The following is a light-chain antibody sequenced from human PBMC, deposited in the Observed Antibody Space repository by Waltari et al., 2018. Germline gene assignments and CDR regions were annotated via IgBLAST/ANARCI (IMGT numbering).Light chain of an antibody. CDR2: GAS. V-gene: IGKV3-15*01. CDR1: QSVSDK. CDR3: QQYNVWPRT. J-gene: IGKJ3*01. Sequence: EIVMTQSPATLSVSPGKRATLSCRASQSVSDKLAWYQQKPGQAPRLLISGASKRASGIPDRFSGSGSGTEFTLTISSLQSEDFALYYCQQYNVWPRTFGPGTKVDIK.